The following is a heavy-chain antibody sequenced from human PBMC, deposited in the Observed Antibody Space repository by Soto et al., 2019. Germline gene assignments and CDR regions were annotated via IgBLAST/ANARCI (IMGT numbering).Heavy chain of an antibody. Sequence: GGSLRLSCAASGFTFSSSAMSWVRQAPGTGLEWVSPINPTGANTHYADSAKGRFTISRDNSRNTVGLQMNSLRAADTALYYFVSWDSDHFDYWGQGTPVTVAS. D-gene: IGHD1-26*01. CDR3: VSWDSDHFDY. J-gene: IGHJ4*02. CDR1: GFTFSSSA. V-gene: IGHV3-23*01. CDR2: INPTGANT.